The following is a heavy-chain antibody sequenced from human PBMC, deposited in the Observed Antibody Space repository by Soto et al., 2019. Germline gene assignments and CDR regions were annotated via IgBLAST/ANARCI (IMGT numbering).Heavy chain of an antibody. J-gene: IGHJ5*02. D-gene: IGHD6-13*01. CDR2: INPNSGGT. Sequence: GASVKVSCKASGYTFTGYYMHWVRQAPGQGLEWMGWINPNSGGTNYAQKFQGRVTMTRDTSISTAYMELSRLRSDDTAVYYCARTRIPSSWYFRWFDPWGQGTLVTVSS. CDR1: GYTFTGYY. CDR3: ARTRIPSSWYFRWFDP. V-gene: IGHV1-2*02.